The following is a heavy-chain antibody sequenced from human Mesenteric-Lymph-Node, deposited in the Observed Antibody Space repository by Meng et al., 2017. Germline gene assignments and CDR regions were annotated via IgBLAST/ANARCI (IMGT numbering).Heavy chain of an antibody. CDR2: INHRGST. Sequence: QLSLQLCGQRLCRPPGPPALSAAVYWGSSSGYYWSWIRQPPGKGLEWIGEINHRGSTKYNPSLKSRVTISVDTSKNQFSLKLSSVTAADTAVYYCARRYGASAYNWFDPWGQGTLVTASS. D-gene: IGHD4-17*01. CDR3: ARRYGASAYNWFDP. CDR1: WGSSSGYY. V-gene: IGHV4-34*01. J-gene: IGHJ5*02.